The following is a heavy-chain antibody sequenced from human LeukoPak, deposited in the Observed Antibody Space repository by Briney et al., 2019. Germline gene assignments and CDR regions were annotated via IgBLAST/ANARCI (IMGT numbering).Heavy chain of an antibody. CDR3: ARGCNQFDP. J-gene: IGHJ5*02. Sequence: GGCLRLSCVASGFTFTTYWMSWVRQAPGKGLEWVANIDQNGNEKYYVDSVKGRFTISRDNAKDSLYLQRNSLRVEDAAMYFCARGCNQFDPWGQGTLVTVSS. V-gene: IGHV3-7*03. CDR2: IDQNGNEK. CDR1: GFTFTTYW.